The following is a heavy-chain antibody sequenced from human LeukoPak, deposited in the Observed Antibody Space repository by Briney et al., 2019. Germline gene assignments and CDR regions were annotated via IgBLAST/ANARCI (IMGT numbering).Heavy chain of an antibody. D-gene: IGHD6-19*01. CDR1: GYTFTSYY. CDR2: INPSGGST. V-gene: IGHV1-46*01. Sequence: ASVKVSCKASGYTFTSYYMHWVRQAPGQGLEWMGIINPSGGSTSYAQKFQGRVTMTRDTSTSTVYMELSSLRSEDTAVYYCAREELSPSIAVAGTLDYWGQGTLLTVSS. CDR3: AREELSPSIAVAGTLDY. J-gene: IGHJ4*02.